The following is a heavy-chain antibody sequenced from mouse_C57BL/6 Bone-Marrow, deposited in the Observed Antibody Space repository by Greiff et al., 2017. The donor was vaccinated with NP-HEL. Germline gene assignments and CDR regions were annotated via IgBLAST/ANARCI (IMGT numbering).Heavy chain of an antibody. Sequence: QVQLLQPGAELVRPGSSVKLSCKASGYTFTSYWMHWVKQRPIHGLEWIGNIDPSDSETHYNQKFKDKATFTVDKSSSTTYMQLSSLTSDDSAVYYCARGIYYSNLWYFDVWGTGTTVTVSS. J-gene: IGHJ1*03. CDR3: ARGIYYSNLWYFDV. CDR2: IDPSDSET. V-gene: IGHV1-52*01. CDR1: GYTFTSYW. D-gene: IGHD2-5*01.